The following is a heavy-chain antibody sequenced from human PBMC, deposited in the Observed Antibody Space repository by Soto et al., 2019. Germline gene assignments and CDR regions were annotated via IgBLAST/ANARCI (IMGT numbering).Heavy chain of an antibody. CDR1: GGSISSHY. CDR3: GHSKGLAAAGPDRKNVFHY. Sequence: SETLSLTCTVSGGSISSHYWSWIRQPPGKGLEWIGYIYYSGSTNYSPSLKSRLTITKDTSKNQVVLTMTNMDPVDTATYYCGHSKGLAAAGPDRKNVFHYWGQGTLVTVSS. J-gene: IGHJ4*02. V-gene: IGHV4-59*11. CDR2: IYYSGST. D-gene: IGHD6-25*01.